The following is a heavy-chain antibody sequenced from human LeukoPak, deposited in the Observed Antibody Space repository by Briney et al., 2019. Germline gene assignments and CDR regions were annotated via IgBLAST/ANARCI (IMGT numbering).Heavy chain of an antibody. CDR3: ASSHQVVPAAMGYYYYYYGMDV. CDR1: GFTFSSYW. Sequence: GSLRLSSAASGFTFSSYWMHWVRQAPGKGLVWVSRINSDGSSTSYADSVKGRFTISRDNAKNTLYLQMNSLRAEDTAVYYCASSHQVVPAAMGYYYYYYGMDVWGQGTTVTVS. CDR2: INSDGSST. J-gene: IGHJ6*02. V-gene: IGHV3-74*01. D-gene: IGHD2-2*01.